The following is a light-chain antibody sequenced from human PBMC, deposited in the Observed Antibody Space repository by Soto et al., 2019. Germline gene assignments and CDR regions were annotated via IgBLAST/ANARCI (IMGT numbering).Light chain of an antibody. Sequence: DIQMTQSPSSLSASVGDSVTITCRASQSISDYLNWYQQKPGKAPKLLIYAASSLQSAVPLRFSGRRSGTESTLTINSLQLEDFGTYYCQQGYSTPPTFGGGTKVKIK. CDR2: AAS. CDR3: QQGYSTPPT. CDR1: QSISDY. V-gene: IGKV1-39*01. J-gene: IGKJ4*01.